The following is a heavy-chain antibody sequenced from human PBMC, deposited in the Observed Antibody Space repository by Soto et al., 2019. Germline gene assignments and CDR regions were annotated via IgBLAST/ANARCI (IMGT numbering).Heavy chain of an antibody. D-gene: IGHD2-2*01. CDR3: AHCRGGVASF. Sequence: QITLNASGPTLVKPTQTLTLTCTFSGFSLSTRDVGVGWIRQPPGEALEWLGVVYWDDSKTYSPSLESRLTITKYTTKNQVALRLTRMDPVDASAYSCAHCRGGVASFWGQGTLVTVSS. CDR2: VYWDDSK. CDR1: GFSLSTRDVG. V-gene: IGHV2-5*02. J-gene: IGHJ4*02.